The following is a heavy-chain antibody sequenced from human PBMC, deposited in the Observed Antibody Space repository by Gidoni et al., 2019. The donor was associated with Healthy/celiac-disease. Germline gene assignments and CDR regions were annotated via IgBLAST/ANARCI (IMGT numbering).Heavy chain of an antibody. Sequence: EVQLLESGGGLVQPGGSLRLSCAASGFHFISYAMRWVRQAPGKGLEWVSGIGGGGGSTYYADSVKGRFTISRDNSKNTLYLQMNSLRAEDTAVYYCAKGYSSGWYQSPFDYWGQGTLVTVSS. J-gene: IGHJ4*02. V-gene: IGHV3-23*01. CDR1: GFHFISYA. CDR3: AKGYSSGWYQSPFDY. CDR2: IGGGGGST. D-gene: IGHD6-19*01.